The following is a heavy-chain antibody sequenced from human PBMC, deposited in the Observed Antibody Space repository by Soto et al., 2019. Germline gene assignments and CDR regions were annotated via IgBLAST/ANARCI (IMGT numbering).Heavy chain of an antibody. CDR1: GGSIDSGVYF. Sequence: SETLSLTCTVSGGSIDSGVYFWSWIRQPPGKGLEWIGFISYTGSAYYNPSLKSRAAISVDTSKNQFSLKLTSVTAADAAVYYCATMGATAGSYYFEYWGQGALVTVSS. CDR3: ATMGATAGSYYFEY. D-gene: IGHD1-26*01. CDR2: ISYTGSA. J-gene: IGHJ4*02. V-gene: IGHV4-30-4*01.